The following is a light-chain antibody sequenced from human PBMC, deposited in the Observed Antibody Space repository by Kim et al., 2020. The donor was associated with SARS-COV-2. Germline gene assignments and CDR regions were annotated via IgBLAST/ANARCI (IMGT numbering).Light chain of an antibody. CDR2: GKN. CDR3: NSRDSSGDHWV. Sequence: ALGQTVRITCQGDSLRNYYASWYQQKPGQAPVLVIYGKNNRPSGIPDRFSGSSSGNTASLTITGAQAEDEADYYCNSRDSSGDHWVFGGGTKLTVL. CDR1: SLRNYY. V-gene: IGLV3-19*01. J-gene: IGLJ3*02.